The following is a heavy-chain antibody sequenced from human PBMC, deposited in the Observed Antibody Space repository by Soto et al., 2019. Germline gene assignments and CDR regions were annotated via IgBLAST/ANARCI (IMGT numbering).Heavy chain of an antibody. CDR1: GYSFTNYW. CDR3: AREEATGFPYFQY. V-gene: IGHV5-51*03. Sequence: EVQLVQSGAEVKKPGESLRISCKGSGYSFTNYWIGWVRQMPGKGLEWMGIINPGDSDTRYSPSFQGQVTISADRSINTAYLQWNSLKASDTAMYYCAREEATGFPYFQYWGQGTLVTVSS. J-gene: IGHJ1*01. D-gene: IGHD1-1*01. CDR2: INPGDSDT.